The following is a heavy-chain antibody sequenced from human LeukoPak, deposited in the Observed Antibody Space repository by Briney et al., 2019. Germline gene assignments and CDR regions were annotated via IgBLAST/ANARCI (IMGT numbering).Heavy chain of an antibody. V-gene: IGHV3-11*01. D-gene: IGHD3-16*01. CDR3: ARDRQFRLHDP. CDR1: GFTFSDSY. CDR2: ISTSGDSV. J-gene: IGHJ5*02. Sequence: GGSLRLSCTASGFTFSDSYMSWIRQAPGKGLEWLSYISTSGDSVSYVDSVKGRFTISRDNAKNSLYLQIDSLRAEDTAMYYCARDRQFRLHDPWGQGILVTVSS.